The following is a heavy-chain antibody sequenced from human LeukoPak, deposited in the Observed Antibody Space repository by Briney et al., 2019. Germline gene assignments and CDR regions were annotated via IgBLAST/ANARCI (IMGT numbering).Heavy chain of an antibody. CDR2: ISSSSSYI. J-gene: IGHJ4*02. V-gene: IGHV3-21*01. CDR3: ARDRELLLYFDY. Sequence: PGGSLRLSCAASGFTFSSYSMNWVRQAPGKGLEWVSSISSSSSYIYYADSVKGRFTISRDNAKNSLYLQMNSLRAEDTAVYYCARDRELLLYFDYWGQGTLVTVSS. D-gene: IGHD1-26*01. CDR1: GFTFSSYS.